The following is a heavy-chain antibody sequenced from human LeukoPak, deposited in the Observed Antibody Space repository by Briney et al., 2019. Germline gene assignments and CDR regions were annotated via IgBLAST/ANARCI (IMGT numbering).Heavy chain of an antibody. CDR2: INHSGST. J-gene: IGHJ6*03. V-gene: IGHV4-34*01. Sequence: SETLSLTCAVYGGSFSGYYWSWIRQPPGKGLEWIGEINHSGSTNYNPSLKSRVTISVDTSKNQFSLKLSSVTAADTAVYYWARVGGFGEPGGIAVAGTPHYYYYMDVWAKGPRSPSP. D-gene: IGHD6-19*01. CDR3: ARVGGFGEPGGIAVAGTPHYYYYMDV. CDR1: GGSFSGYY.